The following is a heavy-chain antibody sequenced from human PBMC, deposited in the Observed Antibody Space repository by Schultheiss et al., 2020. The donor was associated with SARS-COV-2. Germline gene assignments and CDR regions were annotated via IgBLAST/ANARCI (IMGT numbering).Heavy chain of an antibody. J-gene: IGHJ4*02. CDR3: ARAEEYCSSTSCYRAYFDY. Sequence: GESLKISCAASGFTFSSYGMHWVRQAPGKGLEWVAVIWYDGSNKYYADSVKGRFTISRDNSKNTLYLQMNSLRAEDTAVYYCARAEEYCSSTSCYRAYFDYWGQGTLVTVSS. D-gene: IGHD2-2*02. V-gene: IGHV3-33*01. CDR2: IWYDGSNK. CDR1: GFTFSSYG.